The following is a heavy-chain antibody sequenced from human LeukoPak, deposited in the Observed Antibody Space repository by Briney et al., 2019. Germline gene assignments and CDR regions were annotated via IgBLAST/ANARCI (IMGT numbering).Heavy chain of an antibody. J-gene: IGHJ4*02. CDR1: GGSILSSY. V-gene: IGHV4-4*07. Sequence: SETLSLTCTVSGGSILSSYWNWIRQPAGKGLECIGRVSSAGSTNYNPSLKSRLTVSVDTSKNQFSLNLTSVTAADTAVYYCARGVYYTNNWYSLDYWGQGTLVTVSS. D-gene: IGHD2-8*01. CDR3: ARGVYYTNNWYSLDY. CDR2: VSSAGST.